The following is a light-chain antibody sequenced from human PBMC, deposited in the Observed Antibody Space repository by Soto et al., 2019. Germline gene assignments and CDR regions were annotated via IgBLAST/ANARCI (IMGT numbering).Light chain of an antibody. CDR2: GAS. J-gene: IGKJ1*01. Sequence: EIVITQSPATLSVSPGERATLSCRASEPISNALAWYQHTPGQAPRLLVHGASTRANGIPARFSGSGSGTEFTLTISSLQSEDSAVYDCQQYDKRRTWTFGQGTKVDIK. CDR1: EPISNA. V-gene: IGKV3D-15*01. CDR3: QQYDKRRTWT.